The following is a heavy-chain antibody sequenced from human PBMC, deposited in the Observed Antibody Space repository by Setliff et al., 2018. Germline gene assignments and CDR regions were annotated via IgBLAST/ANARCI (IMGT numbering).Heavy chain of an antibody. CDR1: GGSFSGYY. D-gene: IGHD3-10*01. CDR2: IFHSGST. J-gene: IGHJ4*02. Sequence: SETLSLTCAVYGGSFSGYYWNWIRQHPEKGLERLGYIFHSGSTHYNSSLKSRITISIDTSKNHFSLELNSVTAADSAVYYCARVADGSGSFYLGFDYWGQGILVTVSS. CDR3: ARVADGSGSFYLGFDY. V-gene: IGHV4-34*09.